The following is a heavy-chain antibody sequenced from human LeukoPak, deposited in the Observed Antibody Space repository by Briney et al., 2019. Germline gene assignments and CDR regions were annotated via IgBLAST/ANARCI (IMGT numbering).Heavy chain of an antibody. D-gene: IGHD3-10*01. J-gene: IGHJ4*01. V-gene: IGHV1-2*02. Sequence: GASVKVSCKASGYTFTGYYMRWVRQAPGQGLEWMGWINPNSGGTNYAQKFQGRVTMTRDTSISTAYMELSRLRSDDTAVYYCARPVWFGELFFDYWGQGTLVTVSS. CDR2: INPNSGGT. CDR1: GYTFTGYY. CDR3: ARPVWFGELFFDY.